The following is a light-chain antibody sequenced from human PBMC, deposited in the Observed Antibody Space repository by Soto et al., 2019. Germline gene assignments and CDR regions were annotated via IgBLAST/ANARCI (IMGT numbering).Light chain of an antibody. Sequence: EIVMTPSPATLSVSPVDTATLSCRASQSVSSNLAWYQQTPGQSPRLLIYGASSRATGVPTRFSGSGSGTEFTLTISSLQPDDFATYYCQHYHSFSGTFGQGTKVDI. CDR2: GAS. CDR1: QSVSSN. CDR3: QHYHSFSGT. J-gene: IGKJ1*01. V-gene: IGKV3-15*01.